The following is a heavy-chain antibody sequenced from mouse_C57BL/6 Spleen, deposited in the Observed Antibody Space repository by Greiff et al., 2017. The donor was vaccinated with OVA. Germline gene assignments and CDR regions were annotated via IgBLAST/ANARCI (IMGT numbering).Heavy chain of an antibody. Sequence: DVKLQESGPGLVKPSQSLSLTCSVTGYSITSGYYWNWIRQFPGNKLEWMGYISYDGSNNYNPSLKNRISITRDTSKNQFFLKLNSVTTEDTATYYCARDHGNYWYFDVWGTGTTVTVSS. CDR2: ISYDGSN. J-gene: IGHJ1*03. V-gene: IGHV3-6*01. CDR1: GYSITSGYY. CDR3: ARDHGNYWYFDV. D-gene: IGHD2-1*01.